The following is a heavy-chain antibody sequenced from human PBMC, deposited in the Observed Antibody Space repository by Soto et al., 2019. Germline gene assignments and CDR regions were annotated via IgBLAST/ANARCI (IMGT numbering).Heavy chain of an antibody. CDR2: INPSGGGT. D-gene: IGHD6-6*01. Sequence: GASVKVSCKASGYTFTSYYMHWVRQAPGQGLEWMGIINPSGGGTSYAQKFQGRVTMTRDTSTSTVYMELNSLRAEDTAVYYCAREAVLYSSSSGLYGMDVWGQGTTVTVSS. CDR3: AREAVLYSSSSGLYGMDV. V-gene: IGHV1-46*01. J-gene: IGHJ6*02. CDR1: GYTFTSYY.